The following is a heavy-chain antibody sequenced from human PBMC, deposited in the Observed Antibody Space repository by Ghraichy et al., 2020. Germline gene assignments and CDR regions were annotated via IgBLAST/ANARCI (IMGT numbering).Heavy chain of an antibody. J-gene: IGHJ4*02. D-gene: IGHD3-16*02. CDR2: ISGSGGST. CDR3: AKDTSDGDYIWGSYRSPDY. V-gene: IGHV3-23*01. CDR1: GFTFSSYA. Sequence: GGSLRLSCAASGFTFSSYAMSWVRQAPGKGLEWVSAISGSGGSTYYADSVKGRFTISRDNSKNTLYLQMNSLRAEDTAVYYCAKDTSDGDYIWGSYRSPDYWGQGTLVTVSS.